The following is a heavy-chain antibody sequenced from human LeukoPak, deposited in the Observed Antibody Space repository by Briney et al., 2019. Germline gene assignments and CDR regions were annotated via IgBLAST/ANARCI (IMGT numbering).Heavy chain of an antibody. J-gene: IGHJ4*02. CDR2: ISAGGGST. V-gene: IGHV3-23*01. CDR3: AKDRVGAYPDYFDY. Sequence: PGGSLRLSCAASGFPFSSYAMSWVRQAPGKGLEWVSAISAGGGSTYYADSVKGRFTISRDNSKNTLYLQMNSLRAEDTAVYYCAKDRVGAYPDYFDYWGQGTLVTVSS. D-gene: IGHD1-26*01. CDR1: GFPFSSYA.